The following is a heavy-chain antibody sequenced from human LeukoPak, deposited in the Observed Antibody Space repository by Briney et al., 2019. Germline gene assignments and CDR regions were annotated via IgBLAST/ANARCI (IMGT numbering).Heavy chain of an antibody. D-gene: IGHD2-21*02. Sequence: PSETLSLTCSVSGASISSSSYYWGWIRQPPGKELEWIGSIYSSGSTYYNPSLKSRVTISLDTSKNFFSPRLSSVTAADTAVYYCARCIPSVVLTALHAFDIWGQGTMVTVSS. CDR1: GASISSSSYY. V-gene: IGHV4-39*02. J-gene: IGHJ3*02. CDR3: ARCIPSVVLTALHAFDI. CDR2: IYSSGST.